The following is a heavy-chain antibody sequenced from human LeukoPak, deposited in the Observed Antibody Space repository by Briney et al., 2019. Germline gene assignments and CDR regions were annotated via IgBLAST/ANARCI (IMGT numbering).Heavy chain of an antibody. D-gene: IGHD3-10*01. CDR2: ISGSGGST. CDR3: AKFSLEGHPYVNGDLSY. J-gene: IGHJ4*02. V-gene: IGHV3-23*01. CDR1: GFTFSSYA. Sequence: PGGSLRLSCAASGFTFSSYAMSWVRQAPGKGLEWVSAISGSGGSTYYADSVKGRFTISRDNSKNTLYLQMNSLRAEDTAVYYCAKFSLEGHPYVNGDLSYWGQGTLVTVSS.